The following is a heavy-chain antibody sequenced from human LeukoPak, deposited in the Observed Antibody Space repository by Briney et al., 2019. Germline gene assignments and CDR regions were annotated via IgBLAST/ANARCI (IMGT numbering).Heavy chain of an antibody. J-gene: IGHJ4*02. CDR3: ATGRDCTGTSCYNY. Sequence: GGSLRLSCAVYGFPFSTYEMNWVRQAPGKGLEWLSYISSSGTSIYYADSVQGRFIISRDNAKSSVYLQMNSLRGEDTAVYYCATGRDCTGTSCYNYWGQGTLVTVSS. CDR1: GFPFSTYE. D-gene: IGHD2-2*01. CDR2: ISSSGTSI. V-gene: IGHV3-48*03.